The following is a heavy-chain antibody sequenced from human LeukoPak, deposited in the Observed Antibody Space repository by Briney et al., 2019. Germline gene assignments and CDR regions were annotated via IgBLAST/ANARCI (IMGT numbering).Heavy chain of an antibody. CDR1: GFTVSSKY. Sequence: GGSLRLSCAASGFTVSSKYMSWVRQAPGKGLEWVSTLYSNGNTYCADSVKGRFTISRDNSKNTLSLQMNSPRAEDTAVYYCARDYYDGSAYYSYYEYWGQGTLVTVSS. CDR2: LYSNGNT. D-gene: IGHD3-22*01. V-gene: IGHV3-53*01. CDR3: ARDYYDGSAYYSYYEY. J-gene: IGHJ4*02.